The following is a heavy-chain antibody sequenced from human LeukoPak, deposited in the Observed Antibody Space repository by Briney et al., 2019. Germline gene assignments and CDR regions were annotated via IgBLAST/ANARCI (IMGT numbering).Heavy chain of an antibody. CDR2: ISSSSTI. J-gene: IGHJ4*02. Sequence: GGSLRLSCAASGFTFSSYSMNWVRQAPGKGLEWVSYISSSSTIYYADSVKGRFTISRDNAKNSLYLQMNSLRAEDTAVYYCARVGDFVPASPDYWGQGTLVTVSS. CDR1: GFTFSSYS. CDR3: ARVGDFVPASPDY. V-gene: IGHV3-48*04. D-gene: IGHD2-2*01.